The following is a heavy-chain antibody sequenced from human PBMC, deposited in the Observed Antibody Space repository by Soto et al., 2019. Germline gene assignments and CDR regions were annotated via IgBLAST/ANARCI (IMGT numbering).Heavy chain of an antibody. CDR2: ISYDGSNE. CDR1: GFTFSSYA. Sequence: QVQLVESGGGVVQPGRSLRLSCAASGFTFSSYAMHWVRQAPGKGLEGVAVISYDGSNENYADSVKGRLTISRDNSKNTLYLKMNRLRVEDMAVYYCARDGYSSGETPWYFDLWGRGTLVTVSS. CDR3: ARDGYSSGETPWYFDL. V-gene: IGHV3-30-3*01. D-gene: IGHD6-19*01. J-gene: IGHJ2*01.